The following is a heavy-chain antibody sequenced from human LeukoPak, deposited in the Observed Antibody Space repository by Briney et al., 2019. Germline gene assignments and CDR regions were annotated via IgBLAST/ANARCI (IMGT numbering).Heavy chain of an antibody. CDR2: ISSGGGST. CDR3: ARDTYGSRFDY. V-gene: IGHV3-21*01. J-gene: IGHJ4*02. D-gene: IGHD3-10*01. Sequence: PGGSLRLSCAASGFTFSSYVMSWVRQGPGKGLEWVSTISSGGGSTYYADSVKGRFTISRDNAKSSLYLQMNSLSAEDTAVYYCARDTYGSRFDYWGQGTLVTVSS. CDR1: GFTFSSYV.